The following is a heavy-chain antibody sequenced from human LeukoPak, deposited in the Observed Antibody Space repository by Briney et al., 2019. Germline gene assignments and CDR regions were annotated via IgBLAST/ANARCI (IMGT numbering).Heavy chain of an antibody. CDR2: INPNSGGT. Sequence: GASVKVPCKASGYTFTDYYMHWVRQAPGQGLEWMGWINPNSGGTNFAQKFQGRVAMTRDTSISTAYLELGSLRSDDTAVYFCARARWQLVPYFDSWGQGTLVTVSS. V-gene: IGHV1-2*02. CDR1: GYTFTDYY. D-gene: IGHD6-6*01. CDR3: ARARWQLVPYFDS. J-gene: IGHJ4*02.